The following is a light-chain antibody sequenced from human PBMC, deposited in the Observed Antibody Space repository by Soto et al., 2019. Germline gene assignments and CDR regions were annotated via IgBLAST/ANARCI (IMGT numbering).Light chain of an antibody. CDR1: SSDVGAYDA. Sequence: QSVLAQPASVSGSPGQSITISCTGTSSDVGAYDAVSWYQQHPGKAPQVIIYRGTKRPSGVSTRFSGSVSGNTASLTVSGLQAEDEAEYFCCSYTSSSTLLFGTGTKVTVL. V-gene: IGLV2-14*02. CDR2: RGT. J-gene: IGLJ1*01. CDR3: CSYTSSSTLL.